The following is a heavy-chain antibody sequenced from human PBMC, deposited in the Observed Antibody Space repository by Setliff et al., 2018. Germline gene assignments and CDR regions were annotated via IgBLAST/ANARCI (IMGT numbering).Heavy chain of an antibody. V-gene: IGHV1-2*02. D-gene: IGHD4-17*01. CDR1: GYSFTNYW. CDR2: INPKTGDT. CDR3: ARVAYGLEYFQY. Sequence: PGESLKISCKASGYSFTNYWIAWVRQAPGQGLEWMGWINPKTGDTLYAPKFQGRVTMTRDRSSNTAYMDLSRLTSDDTAVYYCARVAYGLEYFQYWGQGTLVTVSS. J-gene: IGHJ1*01.